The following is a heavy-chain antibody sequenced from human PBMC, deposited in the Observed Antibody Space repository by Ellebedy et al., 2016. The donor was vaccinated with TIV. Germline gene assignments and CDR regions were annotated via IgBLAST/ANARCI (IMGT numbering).Heavy chain of an antibody. D-gene: IGHD3-10*01. CDR2: INPGNGNA. V-gene: IGHV1-3*01. Sequence: ASVKVSXKASAYTFTTFALHWVRQAPGQRLEWMGWINPGNGNAKSSQKFQGRLTISRDITVSVAYMELSSLRPEDTAVYYCARGFGMVRGVTGMDVWGQGTTVTVSS. CDR3: ARGFGMVRGVTGMDV. J-gene: IGHJ6*02. CDR1: AYTFTTFA.